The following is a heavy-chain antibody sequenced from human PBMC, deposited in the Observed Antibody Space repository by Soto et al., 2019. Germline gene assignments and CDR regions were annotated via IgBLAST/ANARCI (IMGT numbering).Heavy chain of an antibody. Sequence: SETLSLTCTVSGGSISSGGYYWSWIRQHPGKGLEWIGYIYYSGSTYYNPSLKSRVTTSVDTSKNQFSLKLSSVTAADTAVYYCARGLAAAGAIDYWGQGTLVTVSS. CDR3: ARGLAAAGAIDY. CDR2: IYYSGST. CDR1: GGSISSGGYY. J-gene: IGHJ4*02. D-gene: IGHD6-13*01. V-gene: IGHV4-31*03.